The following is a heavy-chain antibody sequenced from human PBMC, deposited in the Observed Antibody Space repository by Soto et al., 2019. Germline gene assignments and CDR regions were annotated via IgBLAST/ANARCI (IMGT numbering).Heavy chain of an antibody. J-gene: IGHJ4*02. CDR1: GFTFSSYA. CDR2: ISGSGGST. Sequence: GGSLRLSCAASGFTFSSYAMSWVRQAPGKGLEWVSAISGSGGSTYYADSVKGRFTISRDNSKNTLYLQMNSLRAEDTAVYYCAKSYCSGGSCYPAGGYWGQGTLVTVSS. D-gene: IGHD2-15*01. V-gene: IGHV3-23*01. CDR3: AKSYCSGGSCYPAGGY.